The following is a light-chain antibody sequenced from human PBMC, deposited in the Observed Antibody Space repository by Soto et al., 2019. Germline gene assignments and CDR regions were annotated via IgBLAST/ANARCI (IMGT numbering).Light chain of an antibody. CDR3: QQSYSTPRT. J-gene: IGKJ1*01. CDR1: QSISSY. Sequence: DIPMTQSPSSLSTSVGDRVTITCRASQSISSYLNWYQQKPGKAPKLLIYAASSLQSGVPSRFSGSGSGTDFTLTISSLLPEDFATYYCQQSYSTPRTFGQGTKVEI. CDR2: AAS. V-gene: IGKV1-39*01.